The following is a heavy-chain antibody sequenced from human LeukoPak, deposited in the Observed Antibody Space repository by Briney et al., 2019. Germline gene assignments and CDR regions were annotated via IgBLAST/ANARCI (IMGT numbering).Heavy chain of an antibody. CDR2: IYHSGST. D-gene: IGHD6-13*01. J-gene: IGHJ4*02. CDR1: GGSISRGGEF. CDR3: ARLIYSSSWRGAYFDY. V-gene: IGHV4-30-2*01. Sequence: PSQTLSLTCAVSGGSISRGGEFWSWIRQPPGRGLEWIGHIYHSGSTYYNPSLKSRVSMSVDRSKNQFSLNLSSVTAADTAVYYCARLIYSSSWRGAYFDYWGQGTLVTVSS.